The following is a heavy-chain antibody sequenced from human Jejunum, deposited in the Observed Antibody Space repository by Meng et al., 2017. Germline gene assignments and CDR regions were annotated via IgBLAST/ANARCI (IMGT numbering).Heavy chain of an antibody. CDR3: ARLTPGYTYLFDY. D-gene: IGHD5-18*01. CDR2: FYGSGST. Sequence: QLQESGQGRINPSETLSLTCTVSGDSISSYYWSWIRQPAGKGLEWIGRFYGSGSTNYNPSLESRVSMSRDTSKNQLSLNLRSVTAADTAVYYCARLTPGYTYLFDYWGQGTLVTVSS. J-gene: IGHJ4*02. CDR1: GDSISSYY. V-gene: IGHV4-4*07.